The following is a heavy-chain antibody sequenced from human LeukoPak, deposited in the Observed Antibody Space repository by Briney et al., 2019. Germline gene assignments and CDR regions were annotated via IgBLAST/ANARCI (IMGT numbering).Heavy chain of an antibody. CDR3: ARDLPIYRIAVAGTRDY. Sequence: PGGSLRLSCAASGFTFSSYSMNWVRQAPGKGLEWVSYISSSSSTIYYADSVKGRFTISRDNAKNSLYLQMNSLRAEDTAVYYCARDLPIYRIAVAGTRDYWGQGTLVTVSS. D-gene: IGHD6-19*01. CDR2: ISSSSSTI. J-gene: IGHJ4*02. V-gene: IGHV3-48*04. CDR1: GFTFSSYS.